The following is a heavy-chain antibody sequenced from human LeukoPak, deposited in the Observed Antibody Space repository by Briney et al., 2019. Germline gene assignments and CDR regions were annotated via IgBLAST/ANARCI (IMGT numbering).Heavy chain of an antibody. Sequence: SGGSLRLSCAASGFTFSGFEMNWVRQAPGKGLEWVSYISSSGSTRYYADSVEGRFTVPRDNAKNSLYLQMNSLRAEDTAVYYCARDPVNCGGDCYQAWGQGTLVTVSS. CDR2: ISSSGSTR. J-gene: IGHJ5*02. V-gene: IGHV3-48*03. D-gene: IGHD2-21*02. CDR3: ARDPVNCGGDCYQA. CDR1: GFTFSGFE.